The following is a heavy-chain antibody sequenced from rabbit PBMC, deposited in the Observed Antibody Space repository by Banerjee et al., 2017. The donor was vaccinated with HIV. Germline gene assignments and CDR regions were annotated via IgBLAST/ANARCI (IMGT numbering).Heavy chain of an antibody. CDR2: IDAGSSSFT. CDR1: SVSFTISSY. V-gene: IGHV1S40*01. CDR3: ARSDSSVSVRLDL. J-gene: IGHJ3*01. D-gene: IGHD4-1*01. Sequence: QSLEESGGDVVKPGASLTLTCTASSVSFTISSYMCWVRQAPGKGLEWIACIDAGSSSFTYFATWAKGRFTISKPSSTTVTLQMTSLTAADTATYFCARSDSSVSVRLDLWGPGTLVTVS.